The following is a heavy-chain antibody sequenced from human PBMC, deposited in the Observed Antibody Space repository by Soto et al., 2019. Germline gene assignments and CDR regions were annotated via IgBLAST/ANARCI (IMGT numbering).Heavy chain of an antibody. Sequence: GESLKISCKGSGYSFNSYWISWVRQMPGKGLEWMGRIDPSDSYTNYSPSFQGHVTISVDKSIDTAYLQWSSLKASDTAMYYCAGGGANDAFDIWGQGTMVTVSS. CDR3: AGGGANDAFDI. CDR2: IDPSDSYT. V-gene: IGHV5-10-1*01. CDR1: GYSFNSYW. J-gene: IGHJ3*02. D-gene: IGHD3-16*01.